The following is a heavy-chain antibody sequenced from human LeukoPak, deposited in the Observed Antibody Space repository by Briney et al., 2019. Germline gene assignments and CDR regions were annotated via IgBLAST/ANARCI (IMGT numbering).Heavy chain of an antibody. V-gene: IGHV3-66*01. CDR3: ATSGIAVAGTDDAFDI. Sequence: GGSLRLSCAASGFTVSSNYMSWVRQAPGKGLEWVSVIYSGGSTYYADSVKGRFTISRDNSKNTLYLQMNSLRVEDTAVYYCATSGIAVAGTDDAFDIWGQGTMVTVSS. J-gene: IGHJ3*02. CDR1: GFTVSSNY. D-gene: IGHD6-19*01. CDR2: IYSGGST.